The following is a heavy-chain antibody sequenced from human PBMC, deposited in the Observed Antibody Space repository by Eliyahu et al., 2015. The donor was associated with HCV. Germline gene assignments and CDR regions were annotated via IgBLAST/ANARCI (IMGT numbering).Heavy chain of an antibody. CDR3: AGGPHVNF. J-gene: IGHJ4*02. D-gene: IGHD3-10*02. Sequence: QVQLQESGPGLVKPSETLSLTCTVSGDSISXFYWSWIRQPPGKGLEWIGYTGNTNYNPSLKSRVTISIDTSNNQVSLMLRSVTAADTAVYYCAGGPHVNFWGQGTLVIVSS. V-gene: IGHV4-59*01. CDR1: GDSISXFY. CDR2: TGNT.